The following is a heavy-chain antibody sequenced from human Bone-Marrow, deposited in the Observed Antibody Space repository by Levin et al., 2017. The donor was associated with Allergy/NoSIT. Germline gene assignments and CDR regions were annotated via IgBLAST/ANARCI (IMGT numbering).Heavy chain of an antibody. CDR3: EATYYYDSNAPPGDY. D-gene: IGHD3-22*01. Sequence: GGSLRLSCAASGFTFSNAWMNWVRQAPGKGLEWVGRIKSKSAGGTTDYSAPVKGTFTISRDDPKNTLFLQLKRLKIEDTAFDYCEATYYYDSNAPPGDYWGQGALVTVSS. V-gene: IGHV3-15*01. CDR1: GFTFSNAW. CDR2: IKSKSAGGTT. J-gene: IGHJ4*02.